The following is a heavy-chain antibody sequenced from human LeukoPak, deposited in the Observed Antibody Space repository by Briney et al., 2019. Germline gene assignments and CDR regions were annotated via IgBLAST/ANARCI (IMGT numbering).Heavy chain of an antibody. V-gene: IGHV3-21*01. Sequence: GGSLRLSCAASGFTFSSYSMNWVRQAPGKGLEWVSTISSSSSYIYYAGSLKGRFTISRDNAKNSLYLQMNSLRAEDTAVYYCARNRIATAYDAFDIWGQGTMVTVSS. CDR3: ARNRIATAYDAFDI. J-gene: IGHJ3*02. D-gene: IGHD6-13*01. CDR2: ISSSSSYI. CDR1: GFTFSSYS.